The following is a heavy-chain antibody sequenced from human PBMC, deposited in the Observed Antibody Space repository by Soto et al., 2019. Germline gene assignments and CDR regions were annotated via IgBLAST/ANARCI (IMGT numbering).Heavy chain of an antibody. CDR1: GGTFSSYT. CDR2: IIPILGIA. V-gene: IGHV1-69*08. CDR3: ARDTVGATTFGY. J-gene: IGHJ4*02. D-gene: IGHD1-26*01. Sequence: QVQLVQSGAEVKKPGSSVKVSCKASGGTFSSYTISWVRQAPGQGLEWMGRIIPILGIANYAQKFQGRVTITTDKSTSTAYMELSSLRSEDTAVYDFARDTVGATTFGYGGQGTLVTVSS.